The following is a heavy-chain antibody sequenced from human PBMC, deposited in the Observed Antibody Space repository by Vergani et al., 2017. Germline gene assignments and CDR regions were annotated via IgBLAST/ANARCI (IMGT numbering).Heavy chain of an antibody. CDR2: ISSSSSYI. Sequence: EVQLVESGGGLVKPGGSLRLSCAASGFTFSSYSMNWVRQAPGKGLEWVSSISSSSSYIYYADSVKGRFTISRDNAKNSLYLQMNSLRAEDTAVYYCARARYSWNYFDYWGQGTLVTVSS. D-gene: IGHD5-18*01. CDR3: ARARYSWNYFDY. J-gene: IGHJ4*02. V-gene: IGHV3-21*01. CDR1: GFTFSSYS.